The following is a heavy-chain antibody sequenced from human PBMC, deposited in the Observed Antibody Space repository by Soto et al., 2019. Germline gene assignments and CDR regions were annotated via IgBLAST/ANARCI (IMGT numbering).Heavy chain of an antibody. CDR3: TTASTRIAVAGFASDAFDI. D-gene: IGHD6-19*01. Sequence: GGSLRLSCAASGFTFSNAWMSWVLQAPGKGLEWVGRIKSKTDGGTTDYAAPVKGRFTISRDDSKNTLYLQMNSLKTEDTAVYYCTTASTRIAVAGFASDAFDIWGQGTMVTVSS. CDR1: GFTFSNAW. CDR2: IKSKTDGGTT. V-gene: IGHV3-15*01. J-gene: IGHJ3*02.